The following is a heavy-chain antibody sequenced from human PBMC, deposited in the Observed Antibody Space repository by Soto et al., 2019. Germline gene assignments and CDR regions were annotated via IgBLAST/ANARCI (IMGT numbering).Heavy chain of an antibody. V-gene: IGHV3-11*05. D-gene: IGHD1-26*01. J-gene: IGHJ4*02. CDR1: GFTFSDYY. CDR3: AGEKNGWESLIDY. CDR2: ISSSTSYT. Sequence: QVQLVESGGGLVKPGGSLRLSCAASGFTFSDYYMSWIRQAPGKGLEWLSYISSSTSYTNYADSVKGRFTISRDNAKNLLYLQMNSLRAEDTAVYYCAGEKNGWESLIDYWGQGTLVTVSS.